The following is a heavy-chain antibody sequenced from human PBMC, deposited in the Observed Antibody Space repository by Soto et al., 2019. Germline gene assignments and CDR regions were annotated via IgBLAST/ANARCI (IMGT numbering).Heavy chain of an antibody. CDR2: TRNKANSYTT. Sequence: GGSLRLSCAASGFTFSDHYIDWVRQAPGKGLEWVGRTRNKANSYTTEYAASVKGRFTISRDDSKNSLYLQMDSLKTEDTAMYYCARSGSSTSCYDYWGQGTLVTVSS. D-gene: IGHD2-2*01. V-gene: IGHV3-72*01. CDR3: ARSGSSTSCYDY. CDR1: GFTFSDHY. J-gene: IGHJ4*02.